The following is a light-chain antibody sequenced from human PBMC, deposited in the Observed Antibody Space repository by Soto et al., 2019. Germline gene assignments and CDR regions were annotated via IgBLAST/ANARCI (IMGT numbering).Light chain of an antibody. V-gene: IGKV1-6*01. CDR2: AAS. CDR1: QDIRNT. Sequence: IQMTDSPSSLSASVGDRVAISCRASQDIRNTLAWYQQKPGEAPKLLIFAASNLQSGVPSRFSGSGSVTDFTLAITGLQPEDFATYYCLQYYNFSWTFGQGTKVDI. J-gene: IGKJ1*01. CDR3: LQYYNFSWT.